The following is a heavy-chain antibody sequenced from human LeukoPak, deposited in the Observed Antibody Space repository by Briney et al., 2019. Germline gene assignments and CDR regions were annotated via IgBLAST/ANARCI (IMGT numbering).Heavy chain of an antibody. CDR2: INPRSGGT. Sequence: GASVKVSCKTSGYTFIDYHIHWVRQAPGQGLEWMGRINPRSGGTNYAQNFRGRVTMTRDTSISTVYMELSRLTSDDTAVYYCARGGSGWYQFDYWGQGTLVAVSS. CDR3: ARGGSGWYQFDY. D-gene: IGHD6-19*01. J-gene: IGHJ4*02. V-gene: IGHV1-2*06. CDR1: GYTFIDYH.